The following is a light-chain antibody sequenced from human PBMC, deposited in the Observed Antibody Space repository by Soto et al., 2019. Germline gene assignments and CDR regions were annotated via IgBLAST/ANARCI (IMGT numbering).Light chain of an antibody. CDR1: SSDVGNYNY. V-gene: IGLV2-14*01. CDR2: DVS. Sequence: QSALTQPASVSVSPGQSIAISCTGTSSDVGNYNYVSWYQQHPDKAPKLMIFDVSNRPSGVSDRFSGSKSGNTASLTISGLQADDEADYYCTSYTNSSTYVFGTGTKVTVL. J-gene: IGLJ1*01. CDR3: TSYTNSSTYV.